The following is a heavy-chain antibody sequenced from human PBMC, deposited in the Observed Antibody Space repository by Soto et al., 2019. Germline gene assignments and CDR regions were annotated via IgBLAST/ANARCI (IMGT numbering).Heavy chain of an antibody. CDR2: IYYSGST. Sequence: SETLSLTCTVSGGSISSSSYYWGWIRQPPGKGLEWIGSIYYSGSTYYNPSLKSRVTISVDTSKNQFSLKLSSVTAADTAVYYCARQITMVGGVTYYYYGMDVWGKGTRVTVSS. D-gene: IGHD3-10*01. CDR3: ARQITMVGGVTYYYYGMDV. J-gene: IGHJ6*04. V-gene: IGHV4-39*01. CDR1: GGSISSSSYY.